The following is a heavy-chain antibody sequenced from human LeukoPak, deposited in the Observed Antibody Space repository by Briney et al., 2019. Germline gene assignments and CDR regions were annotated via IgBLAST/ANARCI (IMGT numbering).Heavy chain of an antibody. Sequence: ASVKVSCKASGYTFTGYYMHWVRQAPGQGLEWMGWINPNSGGTNYAQKFQGRVTMTRDTSISTAYMELSRLRSDDTAVYYCARLADTALDYYYMDVWGKGTTVTISS. CDR2: INPNSGGT. D-gene: IGHD5-18*01. CDR3: ARLADTALDYYYMDV. CDR1: GYTFTGYY. V-gene: IGHV1-2*02. J-gene: IGHJ6*03.